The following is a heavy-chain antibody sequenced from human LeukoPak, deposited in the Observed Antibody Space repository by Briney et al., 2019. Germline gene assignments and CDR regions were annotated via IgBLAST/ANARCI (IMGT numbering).Heavy chain of an antibody. CDR1: GFIFTNYF. J-gene: IGHJ4*02. CDR2: IKHDGSEK. V-gene: IGHV3-7*01. CDR3: ATDRGWRTSGYYLYYFEY. D-gene: IGHD3-3*01. Sequence: GSLRLSCAASGFIFTNYFMGWVRQAPGKGLEWVASIKHDGSEKYYVDSVKGRFTISRDNTMDSLYLQMSSLRAEDTAVYYCATDRGWRTSGYYLYYFEYWGQGTLVTFSS.